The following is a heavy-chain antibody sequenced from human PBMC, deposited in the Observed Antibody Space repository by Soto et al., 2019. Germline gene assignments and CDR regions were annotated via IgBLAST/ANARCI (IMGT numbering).Heavy chain of an antibody. CDR2: IKQDGSDS. CDR1: GVTVCNYW. Sequence: PWGAPRLSCAASGVTVCNYWMGGVRQEPGKGLEWVATIKQDGSDSYYVDSVKGRFTISRDNTKNSLYLQMNSLRAEDTSVYFCARYCSGGGCYPSYYYYYIDVWGKGTTVTVSS. CDR3: ARYCSGGGCYPSYYYYYIDV. D-gene: IGHD2-15*01. V-gene: IGHV3-7*01. J-gene: IGHJ6*03.